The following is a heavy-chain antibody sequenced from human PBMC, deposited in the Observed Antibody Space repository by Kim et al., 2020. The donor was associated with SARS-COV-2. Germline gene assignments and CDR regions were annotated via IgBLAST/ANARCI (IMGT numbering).Heavy chain of an antibody. J-gene: IGHJ3*02. V-gene: IGHV4-59*08. Sequence: SETLSLTCTVSGGSISSYYWSWIRQPPGKGLEWIWYIYYSGSTNYNPSLKSRVTISVDTSKNQFSLKLSSVTAADTAVYYCARHLTIFGWTGSFDIWGQGTMVTVSS. D-gene: IGHD3-3*01. CDR1: GGSISSYY. CDR2: IYYSGST. CDR3: ARHLTIFGWTGSFDI.